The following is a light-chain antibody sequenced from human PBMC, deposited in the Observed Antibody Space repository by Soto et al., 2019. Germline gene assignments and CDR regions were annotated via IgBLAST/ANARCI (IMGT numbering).Light chain of an antibody. CDR2: DAS. CDR1: RSVSNH. V-gene: IGKV3-11*01. CDR3: QQRSNWPGT. Sequence: EIGLTQSPATLSLSPGERATLSCRASRSVSNHLAWYQQKPGQAPRLLIFDASNRATGIPARFSGSGSGTDFTLTINSLEPEDFAVYYCQQRSNWPGTFGQGTRLEIK. J-gene: IGKJ5*01.